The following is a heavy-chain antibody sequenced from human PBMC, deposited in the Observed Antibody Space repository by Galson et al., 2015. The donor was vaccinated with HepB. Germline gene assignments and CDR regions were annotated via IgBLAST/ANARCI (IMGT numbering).Heavy chain of an antibody. J-gene: IGHJ6*02. CDR1: GGSINSGEYC. V-gene: IGHV4-30-4*01. CDR2: ISYSGST. CDR3: AGNRVSSITFERNYYYAMDV. D-gene: IGHD5/OR15-5a*01. Sequence: VQLQESGPGLLKPLQTLSLTCTVSGGSINSGEYCWSWIRPPPGKGLEWIGYISYSGSTYYNPSLESRVTMSLDTSKNQFSLRLSSVTAADTAVYYCAGNRVSSITFERNYYYAMDVWGQGTTVTVSS.